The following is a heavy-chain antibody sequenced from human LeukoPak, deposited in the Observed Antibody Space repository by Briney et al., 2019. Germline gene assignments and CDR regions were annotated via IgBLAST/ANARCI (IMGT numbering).Heavy chain of an antibody. CDR3: ARDTGYYYDSSGYYLN. J-gene: IGHJ4*02. CDR2: IDRGVGST. V-gene: IGHV3-23*01. Sequence: GGSLRLSCAASGFTFSKYDMSWVRQAPGKGLECVSAIDRGVGSTYYADSVKGRFTISRDNAKNSLYLQMNSLRAEDTAVYYCARDTGYYYDSSGYYLNWGQGTLVTVSS. D-gene: IGHD3-22*01. CDR1: GFTFSKYD.